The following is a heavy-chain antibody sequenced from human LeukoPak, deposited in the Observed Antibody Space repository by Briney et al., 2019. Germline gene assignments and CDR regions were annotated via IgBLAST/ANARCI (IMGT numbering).Heavy chain of an antibody. V-gene: IGHV4-61*01. D-gene: IGHD6-6*01. J-gene: IGHJ1*01. CDR1: GGSVSGSYY. CDR2: IYHSGST. CDR3: ARGGAARLHFQN. Sequence: SETLSLTCTVSGGSVSGSYYWNWIRQPPGKGLEWIGYIYHSGSTNYNPSLQSRVTISVDTSKNQFSLNLNSVTAADTAVYYCARGGAARLHFQNWGQGTLVTVSS.